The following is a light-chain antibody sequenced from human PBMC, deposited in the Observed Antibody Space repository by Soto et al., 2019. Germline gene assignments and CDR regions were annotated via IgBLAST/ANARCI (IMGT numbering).Light chain of an antibody. Sequence: EIVLTQSPGTLSLSPGERATLSCRASQSVSSSYLAWYQQKPGQAPRLLIYGASSRATGIPDRFSGSGSGTDFTLSINRLEPEDFAVYYCQQYASSPLLTFGGGTKVDIK. CDR3: QQYASSPLLT. J-gene: IGKJ4*01. CDR2: GAS. CDR1: QSVSSSY. V-gene: IGKV3-20*01.